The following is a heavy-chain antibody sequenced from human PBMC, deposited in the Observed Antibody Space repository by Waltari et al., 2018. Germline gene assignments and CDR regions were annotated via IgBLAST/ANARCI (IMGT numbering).Heavy chain of an antibody. J-gene: IGHJ5*02. Sequence: QLQLQESGPGLVKPSETLSLTCTVSGGSISSSSYYWGWIRQPRGKGLEWIVSIYYSGSTYYNPSLKSRVTISVDTSKNQFSLKLSSVTAADTAVYYCARTGITGTTFWFDPWGQGTLVTVSS. V-gene: IGHV4-39*07. CDR2: IYYSGST. CDR1: GGSISSSSYY. D-gene: IGHD1-7*01. CDR3: ARTGITGTTFWFDP.